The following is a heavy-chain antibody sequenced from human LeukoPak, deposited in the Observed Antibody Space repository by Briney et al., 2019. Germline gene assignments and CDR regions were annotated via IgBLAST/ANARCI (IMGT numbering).Heavy chain of an antibody. CDR2: THYSGNT. Sequence: SETLSLTCTVSGGAIKIYYWSWIRQPPGKGLEWIGYTHYSGNTNYNPSLKSRVTISVDTSKNQFSLKLSSVTAADTAVYYCARQGGGNRNGMDVWGQGTTVTVSS. CDR1: GGAIKIYY. D-gene: IGHD4-23*01. J-gene: IGHJ6*02. CDR3: ARQGGGNRNGMDV. V-gene: IGHV4-59*08.